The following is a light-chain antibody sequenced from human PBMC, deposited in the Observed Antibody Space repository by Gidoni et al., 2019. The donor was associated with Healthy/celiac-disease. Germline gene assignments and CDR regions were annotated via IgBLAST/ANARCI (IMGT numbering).Light chain of an antibody. CDR2: LGS. CDR1: QSLLHSNGCNY. V-gene: IGKV2-28*01. J-gene: IGKJ2*01. CDR3: MQALQTPRYT. Sequence: EIVMTQSPLSLPVTPGEPASISCRSSQSLLHSNGCNYLDWYLQKPGQSPQLLIYLGSNRASGVPDRFSGSGSGTDFTLKISRVEAEDVGVYYCMQALQTPRYTFGQGTKLEIK.